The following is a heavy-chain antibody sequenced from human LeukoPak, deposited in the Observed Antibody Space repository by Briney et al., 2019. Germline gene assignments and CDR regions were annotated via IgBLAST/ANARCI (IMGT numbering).Heavy chain of an antibody. D-gene: IGHD2-15*01. CDR3: AREGCSGGTCYFYWFDP. Sequence: GGSLRLSCAASGFTFSSYWMSWVRQAPGKGLEWVANIKQDGSEKFHVDSVKGRFTISRDNAKKSLYLQMNSLRAEDTAVYYCAREGCSGGTCYFYWFDPWGQGTLVTVSS. CDR1: GFTFSSYW. CDR2: IKQDGSEK. V-gene: IGHV3-7*01. J-gene: IGHJ5*02.